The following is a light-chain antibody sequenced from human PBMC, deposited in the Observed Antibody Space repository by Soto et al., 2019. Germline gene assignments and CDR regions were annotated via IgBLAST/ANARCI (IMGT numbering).Light chain of an antibody. V-gene: IGLV2-23*01. CDR3: CSYASSTTCRV. J-gene: IGLJ1*01. CDR1: SSDVGSYNL. Sequence: QSVLTQPASVFGSPGQSITISCTGTSSDVGSYNLVSWYQQHPGKAPKLMIYEGSKRPSGVSNRFSGSKSGNTASLTISGLQAEDEADYYCCSYASSTTCRVFGTVTKVPLL. CDR2: EGS.